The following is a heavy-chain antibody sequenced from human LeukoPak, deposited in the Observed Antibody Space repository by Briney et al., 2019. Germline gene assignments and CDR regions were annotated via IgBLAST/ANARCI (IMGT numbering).Heavy chain of an antibody. V-gene: IGHV3-23*01. J-gene: IGHJ4*02. D-gene: IGHD1-26*01. CDR2: ISGSGATT. CDR1: GFTFSSCA. CDR3: AKDQSRVGASDPFDS. Sequence: PGGSLRLSCSASGFTFSSCAMTWVRQAPGKGLEWVSSISGSGATTYYADSVKGRFTISRDNSNNTVYLQMNSPRADDTAVYYCAKDQSRVGASDPFDSWGQGMQVGVSS.